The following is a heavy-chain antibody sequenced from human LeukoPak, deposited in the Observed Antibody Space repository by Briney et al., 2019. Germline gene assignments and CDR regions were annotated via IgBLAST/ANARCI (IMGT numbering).Heavy chain of an antibody. J-gene: IGHJ3*02. D-gene: IGHD3-22*01. V-gene: IGHV4-30-4*08. CDR2: IYYSGST. Sequence: SQTLSLTCTVSGGSISSGGYCWSWIRQPPGKGLEWIGYIYYSGSTYYNPSLKSRVTISVDTSKNQFSLKLSSVTAADTAVYYCASSGYWGAFDIWGQGTMVTVSS. CDR1: GGSISSGGYC. CDR3: ASSGYWGAFDI.